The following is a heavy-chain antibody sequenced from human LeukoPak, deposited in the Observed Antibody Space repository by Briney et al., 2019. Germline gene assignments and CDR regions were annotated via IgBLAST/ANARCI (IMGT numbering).Heavy chain of an antibody. J-gene: IGHJ4*02. CDR2: INHGGRT. CDR1: GLSFSGYY. V-gene: IGHV4-34*01. Sequence: SESLSLTCAVSGLSFSGYYWSWIRQPPGKGLEWIGEINHGGRTNYNASLKSRVNISVDTSKNQFYLKMSSVTAADTAVYYCARGGERWLQRQLFDYWGQGTLVTVSS. D-gene: IGHD5-24*01. CDR3: ARGGERWLQRQLFDY.